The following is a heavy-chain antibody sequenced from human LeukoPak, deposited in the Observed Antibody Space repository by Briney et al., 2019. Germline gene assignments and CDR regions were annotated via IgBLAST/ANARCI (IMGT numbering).Heavy chain of an antibody. Sequence: PGGSLRLSCAASGFTFSSCAMSWVRQAPGKGLEWVSSIRGGGVNIQYAVSVKGRFTISRDSSNNTLHLQMNSLRVEDTAVYYCAKEFFGSGNYFNGVFDSWGQGALVTVSS. CDR1: GFTFSSCA. V-gene: IGHV3-23*01. J-gene: IGHJ4*02. D-gene: IGHD3-10*01. CDR2: IRGGGVNI. CDR3: AKEFFGSGNYFNGVFDS.